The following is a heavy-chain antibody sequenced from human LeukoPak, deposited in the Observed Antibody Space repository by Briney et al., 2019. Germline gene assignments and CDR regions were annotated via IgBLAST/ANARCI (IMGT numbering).Heavy chain of an antibody. V-gene: IGHV4-59*08. J-gene: IGHJ4*02. CDR3: ARHAWAIGGLH. D-gene: IGHD7-27*01. CDR1: GDSISSYY. Sequence: SETLSLTCYVSGDSISSYYWSWIRQPPGKGLEWIGYIHHTGSTNYNPSLKSRVTISIDTSKTQFSLRLSSVTAADTAVYYCARHAWAIGGLHWGPGTPVTVSS. CDR2: IHHTGST.